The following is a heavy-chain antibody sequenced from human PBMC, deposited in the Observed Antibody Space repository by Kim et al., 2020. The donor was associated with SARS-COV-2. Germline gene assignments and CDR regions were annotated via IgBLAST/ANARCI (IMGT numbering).Heavy chain of an antibody. Sequence: GGSLRLSCAASGFTFSSVSMHWVRQAPGKGLEWLALISYDGNIKYYADSVKGRFAISRDNSKNTVYLEIHSLRLDYTAVYYCARGDYHFDSPGFFFDYWGQGTLVTVSS. J-gene: IGHJ4*02. CDR2: ISYDGNIK. V-gene: IGHV3-30*09. D-gene: IGHD3-22*01. CDR3: ARGDYHFDSPGFFFDY. CDR1: GFTFSSVS.